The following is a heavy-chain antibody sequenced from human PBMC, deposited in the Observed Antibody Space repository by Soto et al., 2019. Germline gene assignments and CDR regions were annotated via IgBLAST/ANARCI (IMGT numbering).Heavy chain of an antibody. Sequence: SETLSLTCTVCGGSINSYFCTWIRQSPGKGLQWIGYIHYSGIANYNPSLKTRVTMSVDTSKTQFSLSLTSVTAADTDVYYCARMNRLATNRNAFDILGQRTMVAVSS. D-gene: IGHD2-8*01. V-gene: IGHV4-59*01. CDR3: ARMNRLATNRNAFDI. CDR2: IHYSGIA. J-gene: IGHJ3*02. CDR1: GGSINSYF.